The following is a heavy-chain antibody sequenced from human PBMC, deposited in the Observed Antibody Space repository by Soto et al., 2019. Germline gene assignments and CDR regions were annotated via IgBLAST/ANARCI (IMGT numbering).Heavy chain of an antibody. V-gene: IGHV5-10-1*01. CDR2: IDPSDSYT. J-gene: IGHJ6*02. CDR3: ARLPSYYYGSGSHIPVGMDV. D-gene: IGHD3-10*01. CDR1: GYSFTSYW. Sequence: PGESLKISCKGSGYSFTSYWISWVRQMPGRGLEWMGRIDPSDSYTNYSPSFQGHVTISADKSISTAYLQWSSLKASDTAMYYCARLPSYYYGSGSHIPVGMDVWGQGTTVTVSS.